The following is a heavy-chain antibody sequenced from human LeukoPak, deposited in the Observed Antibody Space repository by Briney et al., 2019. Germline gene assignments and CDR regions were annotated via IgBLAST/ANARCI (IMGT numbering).Heavy chain of an antibody. D-gene: IGHD1-7*01. CDR3: VRSGTSASFDY. CDR1: GFTLSSYW. V-gene: IGHV3-7*01. Sequence: PGGSLRLSCAASGFTLSSYWMSWVRQAPGKGLEWVANIKKDGSEKWYVDSVEGRFTISRDHAKNSLYLQMNSLRVAGTAVYYCVRSGTSASFDYWGQGTLVTVSS. CDR2: IKKDGSEK. J-gene: IGHJ4*02.